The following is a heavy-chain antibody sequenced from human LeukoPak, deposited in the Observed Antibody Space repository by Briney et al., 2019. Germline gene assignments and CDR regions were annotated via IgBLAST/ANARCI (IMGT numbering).Heavy chain of an antibody. Sequence: GGSLRLSCAASGFTFSSYAMHWVRQAPGKGLEWVAVISYDGSNEYYADSVKGRFTISRDNSKNTLYLQMNSLRAEDTAVYYCAREELSSYYYDSSGYAAFDYWGQGTLVTVSS. J-gene: IGHJ4*02. CDR2: ISYDGSNE. V-gene: IGHV3-30-3*01. CDR3: AREELSSYYYDSSGYAAFDY. D-gene: IGHD3-22*01. CDR1: GFTFSSYA.